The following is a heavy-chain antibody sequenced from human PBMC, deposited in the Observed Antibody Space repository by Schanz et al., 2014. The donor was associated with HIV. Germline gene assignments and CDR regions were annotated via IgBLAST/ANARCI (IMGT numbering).Heavy chain of an antibody. V-gene: IGHV1-18*01. CDR2: ISAYNGNT. CDR1: GGPFSNYA. J-gene: IGHJ4*02. D-gene: IGHD5-12*01. CDR3: ARGAAEMATMTPWRY. Sequence: QVQLVQSGAEVRKPGTSVMVSCKASGGPFSNYALNWVRQAPGQGLEWMGGISAYNGNTNYAQKLQGRVTMTTDTSTSTAYMDLRSLRSDDTAVYYCARGAAEMATMTPWRYWGQGTLVTVSS.